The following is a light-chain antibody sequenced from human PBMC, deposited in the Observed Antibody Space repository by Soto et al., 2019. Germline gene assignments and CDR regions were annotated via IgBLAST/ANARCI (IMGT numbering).Light chain of an antibody. CDR2: EVT. J-gene: IGLJ3*02. CDR1: SSDVGAYNY. CDR3: NSYAGSKNFGV. Sequence: ALTQPPSASGSPGQSVTISCTGTSSDVGAYNYVSWYQQHPGKAPKLIIYEVTKRPSGVPDRFSGSKSGNTASLTVSGLQAEDEADYYCNSYAGSKNFGVFGGGTKLTVL. V-gene: IGLV2-8*01.